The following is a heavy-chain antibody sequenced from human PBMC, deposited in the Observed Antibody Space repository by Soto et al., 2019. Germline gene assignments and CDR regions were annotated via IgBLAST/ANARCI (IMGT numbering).Heavy chain of an antibody. CDR2: SGSGGDT. Sequence: GGSLRLSCAASGFTFSSYDMHWVRKATGKGLEWVSASGSGGDTYYAGSVKGRFTISRDNSKNTLYLQMNSLRAEDTAVYYCAKDRSLYCGGDCYAKFDYWGQRTLVTVSS. V-gene: IGHV3-13*01. CDR3: AKDRSLYCGGDCYAKFDY. J-gene: IGHJ4*02. D-gene: IGHD2-21*01. CDR1: GFTFSSYD.